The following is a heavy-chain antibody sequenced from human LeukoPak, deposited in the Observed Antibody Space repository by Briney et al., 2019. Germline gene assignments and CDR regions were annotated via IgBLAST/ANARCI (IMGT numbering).Heavy chain of an antibody. CDR1: GFTFTRYW. D-gene: IGHD1-26*01. Sequence: GGSLRLSCAASGFTFTRYWMHWVRQVPGKGLDWVSRINEDGCITTHADSVRGRFTISRDNARDTLYLQMNSLRSEDTAVYYCARDLGGIAGSWGQGTLVTVSS. J-gene: IGHJ4*02. CDR2: INEDGCIT. CDR3: ARDLGGIAGS. V-gene: IGHV3-74*01.